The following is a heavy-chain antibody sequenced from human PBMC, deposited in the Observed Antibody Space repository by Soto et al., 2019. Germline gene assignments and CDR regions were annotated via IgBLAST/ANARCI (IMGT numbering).Heavy chain of an antibody. CDR2: ISYDGSNK. CDR1: GFTFSSYG. V-gene: IGHV3-30*18. Sequence: PGGSLRLSCAASGFTFSSYGMHWVRQAPGKGLEWVAVISYDGSNKYYADSVKGRFTISRDNSKNTLYLQMISLRAEDTAVYYCAKDREVVAPDIDYWGQGTLVTVSS. J-gene: IGHJ4*02. CDR3: AKDREVVAPDIDY. D-gene: IGHD2-15*01.